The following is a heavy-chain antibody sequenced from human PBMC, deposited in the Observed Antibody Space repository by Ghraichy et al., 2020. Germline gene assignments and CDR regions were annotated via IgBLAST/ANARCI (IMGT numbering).Heavy chain of an antibody. CDR1: GFTFSNNA. Sequence: GGSLRLSCAASGFTFSNNAMIWVRQVPGEGLEWVSGISSSGADTYYADSVKGRFTISRDNSKNTLYLQLSGLRAEDTALYYCATRPVYDLLDGYGGLDYWGQGALVTVSS. V-gene: IGHV3-23*01. D-gene: IGHD3-9*01. J-gene: IGHJ4*02. CDR2: ISSSGADT. CDR3: ATRPVYDLLDGYGGLDY.